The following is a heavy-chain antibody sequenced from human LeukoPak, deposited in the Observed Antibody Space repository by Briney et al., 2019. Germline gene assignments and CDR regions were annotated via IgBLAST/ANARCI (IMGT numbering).Heavy chain of an antibody. CDR2: ISGSDGST. Sequence: PGGSLRLSCAASGFPFSSYAMSWVRQAPGKGLEWVSAISGSDGSTYYADSVKGRFTISRDNSKNTLYLQMNSLRAEDTAVYYCAKQFLGYKELDIWGQGTMVTVSS. J-gene: IGHJ3*02. D-gene: IGHD1-1*01. CDR3: AKQFLGYKELDI. CDR1: GFPFSSYA. V-gene: IGHV3-23*01.